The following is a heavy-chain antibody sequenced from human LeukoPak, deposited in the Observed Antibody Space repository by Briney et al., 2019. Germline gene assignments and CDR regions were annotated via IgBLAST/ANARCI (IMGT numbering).Heavy chain of an antibody. J-gene: IGHJ4*02. CDR3: AKIAAAGLFDY. V-gene: IGHV3-30*18. CDR1: GFTFSSYG. CDR2: ISYDGSNK. Sequence: GRSLRLSCAASGFTFSSYGMHLVRQAPGKGLEWVAVISYDGSNKYYADSVKGRFTISRDNSKNTLYLQMNSLRAEDTAVYYCAKIAAAGLFDYWGQGTLVTVSS. D-gene: IGHD6-13*01.